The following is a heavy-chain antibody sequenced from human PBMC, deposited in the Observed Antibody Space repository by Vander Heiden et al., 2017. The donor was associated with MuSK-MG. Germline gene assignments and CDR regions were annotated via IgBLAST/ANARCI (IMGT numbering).Heavy chain of an antibody. V-gene: IGHV3-30*04. CDR3: ARDLEKAAADY. CDR2: ISYDGSNK. CDR1: GFTFSSYA. D-gene: IGHD6-13*01. Sequence: QVQLVESGGGVVQPGRSLRLSCAASGFTFSSYAMHWVRQAPGKGLEWVAVISYDGSNKDYADSVKGRFTISRDNSKNTLYLQMNSLRAEDTAVYYCARDLEKAAADYWGQGNLVTVSS. J-gene: IGHJ4*02.